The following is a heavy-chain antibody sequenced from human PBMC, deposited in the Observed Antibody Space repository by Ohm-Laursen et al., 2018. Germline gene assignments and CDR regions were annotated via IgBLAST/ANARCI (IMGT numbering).Heavy chain of an antibody. CDR3: TKGLSGGTGHGNWFDP. D-gene: IGHD3-10*01. V-gene: IGHV3-23*01. CDR2: ATGSGRYT. Sequence: SLRLSCAAAGSTFSGYAMSWVRQAPGKGLEWVSVATGSGRYTYYRDSVKGRFTISRDNSKNTLYLQMSSLRVEDTAVYYCTKGLSGGTGHGNWFDPWGQGTLVIVSS. J-gene: IGHJ5*02. CDR1: GSTFSGYA.